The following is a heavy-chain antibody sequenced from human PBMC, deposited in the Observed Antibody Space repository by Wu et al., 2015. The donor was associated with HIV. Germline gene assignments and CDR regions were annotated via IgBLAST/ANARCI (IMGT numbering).Heavy chain of an antibody. D-gene: IGHD3-16*01. CDR2: LNPSGGRR. J-gene: IGHJ6*04. CDR1: GYSFTSHG. V-gene: IGHV1-46*01. Sequence: QVQLVQSGAEVKKPGASVKVSCKASGYSFTSHGISWVRQAPGQGLEWVGTLNPSGGRRRNALKFRDRITMTRDMSTSTFYLELKRLTSEDTAVYYCGREQYGAVSGLSMDVWGKGTTVIVPS. CDR3: GREQYGAVSGLSMDV.